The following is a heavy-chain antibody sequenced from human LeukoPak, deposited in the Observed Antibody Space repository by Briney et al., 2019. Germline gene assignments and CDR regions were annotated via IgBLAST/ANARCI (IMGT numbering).Heavy chain of an antibody. CDR3: ARDNRIVVVSAAHFDY. J-gene: IGHJ4*02. V-gene: IGHV3-23*01. Sequence: GGSLRLSCAASGFSFNRYAMSWVRQAPGKGLEWVSAISGSADSTYYADSVKGRFTISRDNSKNTLFLQMNSLRVDDTAVYYCARDNRIVVVSAAHFDYWGQGTLVTVSS. D-gene: IGHD2-2*01. CDR1: GFSFNRYA. CDR2: ISGSADST.